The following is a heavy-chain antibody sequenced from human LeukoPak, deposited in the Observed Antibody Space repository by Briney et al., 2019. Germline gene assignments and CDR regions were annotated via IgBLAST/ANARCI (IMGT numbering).Heavy chain of an antibody. Sequence: PSETLSLTCTVSGGSISSYYWSWIRQPAGKGLEWIGRIYTSGSTNYNPSLKSRVTMSVDTSKNQFSLKLSSVTAADTAVYYCAREGDYVWGSDRYCDYWGQGTLVTVSS. J-gene: IGHJ4*02. V-gene: IGHV4-4*07. CDR2: IYTSGST. CDR1: GGSISSYY. CDR3: AREGDYVWGSDRYCDY. D-gene: IGHD3-16*02.